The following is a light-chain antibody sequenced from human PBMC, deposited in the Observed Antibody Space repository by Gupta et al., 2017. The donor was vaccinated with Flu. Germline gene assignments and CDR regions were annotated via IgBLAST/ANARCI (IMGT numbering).Light chain of an antibody. Sequence: SLVLTQPPSVSVAPGTTATITCGGNTIGSKSMHWYLQQPGQAPVLVVYDNTGRPSGIPERFSGSKSGNTATLTISGVEAGDEADYYCPVWDGSNGKGVFGGGTRLIVL. J-gene: IGLJ2*01. CDR3: PVWDGSNGKGV. V-gene: IGLV3-21*03. CDR1: TIGSKS. CDR2: DNT.